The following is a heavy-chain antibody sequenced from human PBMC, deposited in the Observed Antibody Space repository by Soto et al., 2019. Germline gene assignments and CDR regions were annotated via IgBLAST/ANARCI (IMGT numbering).Heavy chain of an antibody. CDR2: ISYDGSNK. Sequence: GGSLRLSCAASGFTFSSYGMHWVRQAPGKGLEWVAVISYDGSNKYYADSVKGRFTISRDNSKNTLYLQMNSLRAEDTAVYYCANAPWDLDWLLYLSYWGQGTLVTVSS. CDR3: ANAPWDLDWLLYLSY. J-gene: IGHJ4*02. D-gene: IGHD3-9*01. CDR1: GFTFSSYG. V-gene: IGHV3-30*18.